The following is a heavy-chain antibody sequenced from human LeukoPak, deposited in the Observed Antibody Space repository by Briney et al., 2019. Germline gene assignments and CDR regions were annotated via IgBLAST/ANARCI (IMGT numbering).Heavy chain of an antibody. CDR3: ARHVGGDYGDYPDY. V-gene: IGHV4-39*01. D-gene: IGHD4-17*01. Sequence: PSETLSLTCTVSGASISSSSYSWGWVRQSPGEGLEWIGSIYYSGSTYYNPSLKSRVTISVDASKTQFSLKLSSVTAADTAVYYCARHVGGDYGDYPDYWGQGTLVTVSS. CDR2: IYYSGST. J-gene: IGHJ4*02. CDR1: GASISSSSYS.